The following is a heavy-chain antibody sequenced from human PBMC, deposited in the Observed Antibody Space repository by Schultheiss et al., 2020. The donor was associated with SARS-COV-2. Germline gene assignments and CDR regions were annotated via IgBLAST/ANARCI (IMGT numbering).Heavy chain of an antibody. CDR2: ISYDGSNK. Sequence: GGSLRLSCAASGFTFSSYAMHSVRQAPGKGLEWVAVISYDGSNKYYADSVKGRFTISRDNSKNTLYVQMNSLRVEDTAVYYCAKDLRFSTGYGFDMWGQGTTVTVSS. CDR1: GFTFSSYA. J-gene: IGHJ3*02. CDR3: AKDLRFSTGYGFDM. V-gene: IGHV3-30-3*01. D-gene: IGHD3-3*02.